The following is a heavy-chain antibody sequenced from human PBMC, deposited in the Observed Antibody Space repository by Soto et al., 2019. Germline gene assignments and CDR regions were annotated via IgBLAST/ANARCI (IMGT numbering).Heavy chain of an antibody. V-gene: IGHV4-59*01. CDR1: GGSISSYY. CDR3: ARGLPASGWYY. J-gene: IGHJ4*02. CDR2: IYYSGST. D-gene: IGHD6-19*01. Sequence: SETLSLTCTVSGGSISSYYWSWIRQPPGKGLEWIGYIYYSGSTNYNPSLKSRVTISVDTSKNQFSLKLISVTAADTAVHYCARGLPASGWYYWGQGTLVTVPS.